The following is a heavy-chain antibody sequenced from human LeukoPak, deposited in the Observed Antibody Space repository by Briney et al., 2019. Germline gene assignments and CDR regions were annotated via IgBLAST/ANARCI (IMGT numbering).Heavy chain of an antibody. CDR3: ARSVGCGPGGHFDD. CDR1: GLTYSDSY. CDR2: ISSSGSYT. Sequence: GGSLRLSCAASGLTYSDSYMTWIRQAPGKGLEWVSYISSSGSYTNYADSMLGRFTVSRDNGKNSLFLHMASVRAEDTAVYYCARSVGCGPGGHFDDWGQGTMVIVSS. D-gene: IGHD2-21*01. V-gene: IGHV3-11*03. J-gene: IGHJ4*02.